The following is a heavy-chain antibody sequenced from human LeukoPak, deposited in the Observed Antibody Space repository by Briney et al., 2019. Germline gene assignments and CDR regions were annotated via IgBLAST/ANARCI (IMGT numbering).Heavy chain of an antibody. CDR1: GFTFSSYA. J-gene: IGHJ4*02. Sequence: PGGSLRLSCAASGFTFSSYAMSWVRQAPGKGLEWVSAISGSGGSTSYADSVKGRFTISRDNSKNTLYLQMNSLRAEDTAVYYCAKARYCSGGSCYFDYWGQGTLVTVSS. V-gene: IGHV3-23*01. CDR3: AKARYCSGGSCYFDY. D-gene: IGHD2-15*01. CDR2: ISGSGGST.